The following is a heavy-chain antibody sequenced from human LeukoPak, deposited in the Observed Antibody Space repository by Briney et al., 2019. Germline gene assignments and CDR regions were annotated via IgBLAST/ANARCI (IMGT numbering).Heavy chain of an antibody. V-gene: IGHV3-9*01. CDR2: ISWNSGSI. Sequence: GRSLRLSCAASGFTFDDYAMHWVRQAPGKGLERVSGISWNSGSIGYADSVKGRFTISKDNAKNSLYLQMNSLRAEDTALYYCAKDTDGSGSYYPFDYWGQGTLVTVSS. D-gene: IGHD3-10*01. CDR1: GFTFDDYA. J-gene: IGHJ4*02. CDR3: AKDTDGSGSYYPFDY.